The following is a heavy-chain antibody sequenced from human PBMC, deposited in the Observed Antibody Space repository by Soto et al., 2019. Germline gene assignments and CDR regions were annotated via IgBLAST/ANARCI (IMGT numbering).Heavy chain of an antibody. CDR2: INPSGGST. Sequence: ASVKVSCKASGCTFTSYYMHWVRQAPGQGLEWMGIINPSGGSTSYAQKFQGRVTMTRDTSTSTVYMELSSLRSEDTAVYYCARRVYSSSWTAYFDYWGQGTLVTVSS. CDR1: GCTFTSYY. CDR3: ARRVYSSSWTAYFDY. V-gene: IGHV1-46*01. J-gene: IGHJ4*02. D-gene: IGHD6-13*01.